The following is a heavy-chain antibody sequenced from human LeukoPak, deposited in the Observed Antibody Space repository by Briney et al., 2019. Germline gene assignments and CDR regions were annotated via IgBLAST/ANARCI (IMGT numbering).Heavy chain of an antibody. Sequence: GGSLRLSCAASGFTFSSYAMSWVRQAPGKGLEWVSIISGSDGSTYYADSLKGRFTISRDISKNILFLQMNSLRAEDTAVYYCAKGATSYMDVWGKGTTVTVSS. CDR3: AKGATSYMDV. J-gene: IGHJ6*03. CDR1: GFTFSSYA. D-gene: IGHD1-26*01. V-gene: IGHV3-23*01. CDR2: ISGSDGST.